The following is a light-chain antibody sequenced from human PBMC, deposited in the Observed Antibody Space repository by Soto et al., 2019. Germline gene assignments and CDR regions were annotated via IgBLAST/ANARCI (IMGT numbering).Light chain of an antibody. Sequence: IQLTQSASSLSASLGDRVTITWGASQSISSWLAWYQQKPLKAPKLRIYKASSLESGVPSRFSGSGSGTEFTLTISSLEPEDFAVYYCQQRSNWPPATFGRGTRLEIK. CDR1: QSISSW. CDR3: QQRSNWPPAT. V-gene: IGKV1-5*03. CDR2: KAS. J-gene: IGKJ5*01.